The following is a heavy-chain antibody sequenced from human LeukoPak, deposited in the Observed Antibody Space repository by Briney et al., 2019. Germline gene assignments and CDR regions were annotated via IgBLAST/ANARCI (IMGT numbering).Heavy chain of an antibody. CDR1: GGSISSGGYN. CDR2: IYYSGST. V-gene: IGHV4-31*03. CDR3: ARGSYVGPTSGYFDY. J-gene: IGHJ4*02. D-gene: IGHD1-26*01. Sequence: SQTLSLTCTVSGGSISSGGYNWSWIRQHPGKGLECIGYIYYSGSTYYNPSLKSRVTISVDTSKNQFSLKLSSVTAADTAVYYCARGSYVGPTSGYFDYWGQGTLVTVSS.